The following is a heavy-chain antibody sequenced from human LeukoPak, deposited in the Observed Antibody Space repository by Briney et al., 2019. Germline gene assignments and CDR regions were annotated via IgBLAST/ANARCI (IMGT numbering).Heavy chain of an antibody. Sequence: PGGSLRLSCAASGFIFSTYAMHWVRQAPGKGLEWVSSIQYNETNQYYAHSEKGRFTVSRDNSKNTLHLQMHSLRVEDTAVYYCAKGGFCGTTSCHLLPYDSWGPGTLVTVSS. V-gene: IGHV3-30-3*01. CDR3: AKGGFCGTTSCHLLPYDS. J-gene: IGHJ4*02. CDR2: IQYNETNQ. D-gene: IGHD2/OR15-2a*01. CDR1: GFIFSTYA.